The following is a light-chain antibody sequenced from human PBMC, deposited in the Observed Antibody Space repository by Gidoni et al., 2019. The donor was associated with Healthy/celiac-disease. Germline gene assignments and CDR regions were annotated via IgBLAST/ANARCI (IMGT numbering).Light chain of an antibody. V-gene: IGKV3-11*01. J-gene: IGKJ4*01. Sequence: EIVLTQSPATLSLSPGERATLSCRASQSVSSYLAWYQQKPGQAPRLLIYDASNRATGIPARFSGSGSGTDFTLTISSLEPEDFAVYYCQQRSNWPALTFXGGTKVEIK. CDR3: QQRSNWPALT. CDR2: DAS. CDR1: QSVSSY.